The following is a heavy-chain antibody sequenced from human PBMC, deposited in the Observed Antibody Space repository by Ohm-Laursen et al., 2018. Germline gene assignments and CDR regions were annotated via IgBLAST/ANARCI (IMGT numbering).Heavy chain of an antibody. CDR3: ARGGSPFYYYGMDV. Sequence: SLRLSCTASGFTFSKYWMHWVRQAPGKGLVWVSRIKYDGSAIVYADSVKGRFTISRDNAKNSLYLQMNSLRAEDTAVYYCARGGSPFYYYGMDVWGQGTTVTVSS. V-gene: IGHV3-74*01. CDR2: IKYDGSAI. D-gene: IGHD6-13*01. CDR1: GFTFSKYW. J-gene: IGHJ6*02.